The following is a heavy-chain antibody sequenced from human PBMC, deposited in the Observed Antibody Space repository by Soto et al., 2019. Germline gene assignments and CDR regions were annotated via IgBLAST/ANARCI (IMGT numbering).Heavy chain of an antibody. CDR1: GGSISTYY. Sequence: PSETLSLTCTVSGGSISTYYWSWVRQPPGKGLEWIGYIYDSGGTNYNPSLKSRVTISLDTSKNQFSLKLNSVTAADTAVYFCTSGRTGSSLEYWGQGTLVTVSS. D-gene: IGHD3-10*01. CDR3: TSGRTGSSLEY. CDR2: IYDSGGT. J-gene: IGHJ4*02. V-gene: IGHV4-59*01.